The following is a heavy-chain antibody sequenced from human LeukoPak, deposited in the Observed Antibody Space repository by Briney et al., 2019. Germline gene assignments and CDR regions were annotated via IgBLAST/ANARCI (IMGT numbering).Heavy chain of an antibody. V-gene: IGHV3-30*02. Sequence: GGSLRLSCAASGFTFSSYGMHWVRQAPGKGLEWVAFIQYDGSNKYYADSVKGRFTISRDNAKNSLYLQMNSLRAEDTAVYYCAELGITMIGGVWGKGTTVTISS. CDR2: IQYDGSNK. J-gene: IGHJ6*04. CDR3: AELGITMIGGV. CDR1: GFTFSSYG. D-gene: IGHD3-10*02.